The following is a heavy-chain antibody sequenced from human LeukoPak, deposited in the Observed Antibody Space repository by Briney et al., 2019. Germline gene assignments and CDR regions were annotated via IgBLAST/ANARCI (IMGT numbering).Heavy chain of an antibody. J-gene: IGHJ4*02. CDR3: ARTGREWELRPLFGSFDY. CDR2: IYHSGST. Sequence: SETLSLTCTVSGGSISRYYWSWIRQPPGKGLEWIGYIYHSGSTYYNPSLKSRVTISVDRSKNQFSLKLSSVTAADTAVYYCARTGREWELRPLFGSFDYWGQGTLVTVSS. CDR1: GGSISRYY. V-gene: IGHV4-59*12. D-gene: IGHD1-26*01.